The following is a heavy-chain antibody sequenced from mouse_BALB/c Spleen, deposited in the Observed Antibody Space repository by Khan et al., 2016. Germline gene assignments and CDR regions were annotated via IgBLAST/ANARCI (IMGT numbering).Heavy chain of an antibody. CDR1: GDSITSGY. CDR2: ISYSGST. CDR3: ARWAGNYKDYFDY. V-gene: IGHV3-8*02. D-gene: IGHD2-1*01. Sequence: EVQLQESGPSLVKPSQTLSLTCSVTGDSITSGYWNWIRKFPGNKLEYMGYISYSGSTYYNPSLKSRISITRDTSKNQYYLQLNSVTTEDKATYYCARWAGNYKDYFDYWGQGTTLTVSS. J-gene: IGHJ2*01.